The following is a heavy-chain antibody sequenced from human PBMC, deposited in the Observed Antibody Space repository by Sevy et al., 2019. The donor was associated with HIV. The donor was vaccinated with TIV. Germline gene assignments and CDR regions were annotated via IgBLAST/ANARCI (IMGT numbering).Heavy chain of an antibody. CDR1: GFTFNKAW. Sequence: GGSLRLSCAASGFTFNKAWMTWVRQAPEKGLEWVGRIKSNGDGGTTDYTAPVKGRFTISRDDSKNTLYLQMNSLKTEDTAVYYCTTKGGFWSGYQYFDYWGQGTLVTVSS. CDR3: TTKGGFWSGYQYFDY. D-gene: IGHD3-3*01. V-gene: IGHV3-15*01. CDR2: IKSNGDGGTT. J-gene: IGHJ4*02.